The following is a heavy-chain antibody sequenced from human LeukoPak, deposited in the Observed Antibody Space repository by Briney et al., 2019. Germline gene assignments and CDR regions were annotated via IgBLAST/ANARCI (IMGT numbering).Heavy chain of an antibody. CDR2: IYSGGST. V-gene: IGHV3-53*01. D-gene: IGHD4-17*01. CDR1: GFTVSSNY. Sequence: PGGSLRLSCAASGFTVSSNYMSWVRQAPGEGLEWVSVIYSGGSTYYADSVKGRFTISRDNSKNTLYLQMNSLRAEDTAVYYCARDLTDYGDYFAFDIWGQGTMVTVSS. CDR3: ARDLTDYGDYFAFDI. J-gene: IGHJ3*02.